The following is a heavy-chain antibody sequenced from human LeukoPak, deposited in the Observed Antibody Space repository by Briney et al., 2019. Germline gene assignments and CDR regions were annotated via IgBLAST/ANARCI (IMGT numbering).Heavy chain of an antibody. V-gene: IGHV1-2*02. CDR2: INPNSGGT. CDR1: GYTLTGYY. CDR3: AKTRRIAAAGTSAFDI. J-gene: IGHJ3*02. D-gene: IGHD6-13*01. Sequence: GASVKVSCKASGYTLTGYYMHWVRQAPGQGLEWMGWINPNSGGTNYAQKFQGRVTMTRDTSISTAYMELSRLRSDDTAVYYCAKTRRIAAAGTSAFDIWGQGTMVTVSS.